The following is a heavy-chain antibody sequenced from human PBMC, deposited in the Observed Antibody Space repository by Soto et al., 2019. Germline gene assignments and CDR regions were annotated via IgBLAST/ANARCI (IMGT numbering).Heavy chain of an antibody. V-gene: IGHV4-39*01. CDR1: GGSISSSSYY. CDR2: IYYSGST. CDR3: ARRLRYGDYVDY. Sequence: PSETLSLTCTVSGGSISSSSYYWGWIRQPPGKGLEWIGSIYYSGSTYYNPSLKSRVTISVDTSKNQFSLKLSSVTAADTAVYYCARRLRYGDYVDYWGQGTLVTVSS. J-gene: IGHJ4*02. D-gene: IGHD4-17*01.